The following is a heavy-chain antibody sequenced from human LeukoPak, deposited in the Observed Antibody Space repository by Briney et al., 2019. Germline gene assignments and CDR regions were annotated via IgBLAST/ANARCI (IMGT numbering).Heavy chain of an antibody. CDR3: AKGEAYYDSSGYYPFDY. J-gene: IGHJ4*02. CDR2: XSWNSGSI. Sequence: GGSLRLSCAASGFTFDDYAMHWVRQAPGKGLXXXXXXSWNSGSIGYADSVKGRFTISRDNAKNSLYLQMNSLRAEDTALYYCAKGEAYYDSSGYYPFDYWGQGTLVTVSS. CDR1: GFTFDDYA. D-gene: IGHD3-22*01. V-gene: IGHV3-9*01.